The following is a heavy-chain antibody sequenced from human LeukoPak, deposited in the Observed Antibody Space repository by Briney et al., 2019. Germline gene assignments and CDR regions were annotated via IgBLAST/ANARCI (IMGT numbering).Heavy chain of an antibody. J-gene: IGHJ5*02. CDR3: AKRGYCSSTSCPRPANWFDP. Sequence: GGSLRLSCAASGFTFSSYAMSWVRQAPGKGLEWVSAISGSGGSTYYADSVEGRFTISRDNSKNTLYLQMNSLRAEDTAVYYCAKRGYCSSTSCPRPANWFDPWGQGTLVTVSS. CDR2: ISGSGGST. V-gene: IGHV3-23*01. CDR1: GFTFSSYA. D-gene: IGHD2-2*01.